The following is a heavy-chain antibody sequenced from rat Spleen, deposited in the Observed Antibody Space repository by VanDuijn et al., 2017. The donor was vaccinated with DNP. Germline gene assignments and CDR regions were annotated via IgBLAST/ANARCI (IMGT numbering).Heavy chain of an antibody. J-gene: IGHJ2*01. D-gene: IGHD1-11*01. CDR3: ATHRVH. CDR2: ISYDGGST. CDR1: GFTFSDYY. Sequence: EVQLVESGGGLVQPGRSLKLSCAASGFTFSDYYMAWVRQAPTKGLEWVAYISYDGGSTYHGDSVKGRFTISRDNAKSTLYLQMDSLRSEDTATYYCATHRVHWGQGVMVTVSS. V-gene: IGHV5-20*01.